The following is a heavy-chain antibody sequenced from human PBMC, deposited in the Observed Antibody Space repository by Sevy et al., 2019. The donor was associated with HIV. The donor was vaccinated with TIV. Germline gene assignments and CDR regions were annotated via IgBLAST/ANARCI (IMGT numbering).Heavy chain of an antibody. J-gene: IGHJ4*02. CDR3: ARDLTIFGVIPDY. CDR1: GYTFNNYY. Sequence: ASVKVSCKASGYTFNNYYMHWVRQAPGQGLEWMGIINPSGGSTCYAQKFQGRVTMTRDTSTSIVYMELSSLRSEDTAVYYCARDLTIFGVIPDYWGQGTLVTVSS. D-gene: IGHD3-3*01. CDR2: INPSGGST. V-gene: IGHV1-46*02.